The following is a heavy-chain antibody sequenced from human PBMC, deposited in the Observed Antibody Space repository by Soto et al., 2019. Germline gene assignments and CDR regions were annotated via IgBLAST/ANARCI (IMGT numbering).Heavy chain of an antibody. J-gene: IGHJ4*02. V-gene: IGHV1-3*01. D-gene: IGHD3-22*01. Sequence: GASVKVSCKASGYTFSNYGIHWVRQAPGQRLEWMGLINAGNGNTKYSQKFQGRVTLTRDTSTSTAYMELRSLRSDDTAVYYCARGLAYYYDSSGYYSTVPFDYWGQGTLVTVSS. CDR3: ARGLAYYYDSSGYYSTVPFDY. CDR2: INAGNGNT. CDR1: GYTFSNYG.